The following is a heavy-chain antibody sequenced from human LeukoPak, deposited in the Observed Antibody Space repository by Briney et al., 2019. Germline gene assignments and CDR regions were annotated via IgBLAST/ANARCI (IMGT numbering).Heavy chain of an antibody. CDR3: ASGLAFDY. CDR1: RFTFSTYA. Sequence: GGSLRLSCAASRFTFSTYAMHWVRQAPGKGLEYVSAISSNGGSTYYANSVKGRFTISRDNSKNALYLQMGSLRAEDMAVYYCASGLAFDYWGQGTLVTVSS. CDR2: ISSNGGST. V-gene: IGHV3-64*01. J-gene: IGHJ4*02. D-gene: IGHD3/OR15-3a*01.